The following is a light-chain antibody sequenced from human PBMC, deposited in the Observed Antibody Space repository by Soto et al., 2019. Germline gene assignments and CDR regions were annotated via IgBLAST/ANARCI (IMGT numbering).Light chain of an antibody. CDR2: GAS. CDR3: QQYVSSPPSWT. J-gene: IGKJ1*01. CDR1: QSVSSSY. V-gene: IGKV3-20*01. Sequence: ETVLTQSPGTLSLSPGERATLSCRASQSVSSSYLAWYQQKPGQAPRLLIYGASSRATGIPDRFSGSGSRTAFTLTISRLEPEDFAVYYCQQYVSSPPSWTFGKGTKVEI.